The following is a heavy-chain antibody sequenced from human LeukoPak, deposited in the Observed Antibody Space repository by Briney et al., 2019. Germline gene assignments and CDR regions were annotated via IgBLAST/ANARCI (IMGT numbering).Heavy chain of an antibody. Sequence: ASVKVSCKASGYTFTGYYMHWVRQAPGQGLEWMGWINPNSGGTNYAQKFQGRVTMTRDTSISTAYMELSRLRSDDTAVYYCARDTTAVLYYFDYWGQGTLVTVSS. V-gene: IGHV1-2*02. D-gene: IGHD4-23*01. CDR1: GYTFTGYY. J-gene: IGHJ4*02. CDR3: ARDTTAVLYYFDY. CDR2: INPNSGGT.